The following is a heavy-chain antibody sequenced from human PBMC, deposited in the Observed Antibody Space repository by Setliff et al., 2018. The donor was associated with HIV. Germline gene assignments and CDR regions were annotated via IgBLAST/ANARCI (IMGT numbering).Heavy chain of an antibody. Sequence: ASVKVSCKASGYTFTDYYIHWVRQAPGQGLEWMGRINPNNGGTNYAQKFQGRVTMTRDTSISTAYMELSRLRSDDTAVYYCARLVAAAGKTGWFDPWGQGTRVTVSS. CDR2: INPNNGGT. D-gene: IGHD6-13*01. V-gene: IGHV1-2*06. J-gene: IGHJ5*02. CDR3: ARLVAAAGKTGWFDP. CDR1: GYTFTDYY.